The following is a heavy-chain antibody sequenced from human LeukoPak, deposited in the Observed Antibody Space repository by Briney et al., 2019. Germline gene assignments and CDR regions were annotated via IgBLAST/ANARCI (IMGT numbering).Heavy chain of an antibody. CDR3: AILIGAGAFDI. J-gene: IGHJ3*02. CDR1: GGTFSSYA. V-gene: IGHV1-69*05. Sequence: SVKVSCKASGGTFSSYAISWVRQAPGQGLEWMGGIIPIFGTANYAQKFQGRVTITTDESTSTAYMKLSSLRSEDSAVYYCAILIGAGAFDIWGQGTMVTVSS. CDR2: IIPIFGTA. D-gene: IGHD3-22*01.